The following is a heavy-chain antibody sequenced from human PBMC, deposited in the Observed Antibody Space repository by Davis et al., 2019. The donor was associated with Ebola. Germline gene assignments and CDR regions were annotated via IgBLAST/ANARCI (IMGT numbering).Heavy chain of an antibody. V-gene: IGHV3-30-3*01. CDR3: ARDRIAVAGTPLFYYYYGMDV. Sequence: GESLKISCAASGFTFSSYAMHWVRQAPGKGLEWVAVISYDGSNKYYADSVKGRFTISRDNSKNTLYLQMNSLRAEDTAVYYCARDRIAVAGTPLFYYYYGMDVWGQGTTVTASS. J-gene: IGHJ6*02. CDR1: GFTFSSYA. D-gene: IGHD6-19*01. CDR2: ISYDGSNK.